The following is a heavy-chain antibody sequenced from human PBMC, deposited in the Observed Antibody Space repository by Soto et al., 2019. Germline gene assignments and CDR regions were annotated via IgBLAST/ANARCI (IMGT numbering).Heavy chain of an antibody. Sequence: GGSLRLSCAASGFTVNTNYMTWVRQAPGKGLEWVSVLYSGGSAYYADSVRGRFTISRDNSKNTLYLQMNSLRAEDTAVYYCARTLHPLDYWGQGTLVTVSS. D-gene: IGHD3-10*01. CDR2: LYSGGSA. CDR1: GFTVNTNY. J-gene: IGHJ4*02. CDR3: ARTLHPLDY. V-gene: IGHV3-53*01.